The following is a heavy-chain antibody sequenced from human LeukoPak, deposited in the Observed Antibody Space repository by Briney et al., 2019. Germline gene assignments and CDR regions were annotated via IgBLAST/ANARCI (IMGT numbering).Heavy chain of an antibody. Sequence: SVKVSCKASGGTFSSYTISWVRQAPGQGLEWMGRIISILGIANYAQKFQGRVTITADKSTSTAYMELSSLRSEDTAVYYCARAYTIFGVVITDNWFDPWGQGTLVTVSS. J-gene: IGHJ5*02. CDR1: GGTFSSYT. CDR3: ARAYTIFGVVITDNWFDP. D-gene: IGHD3-3*01. CDR2: IISILGIA. V-gene: IGHV1-69*02.